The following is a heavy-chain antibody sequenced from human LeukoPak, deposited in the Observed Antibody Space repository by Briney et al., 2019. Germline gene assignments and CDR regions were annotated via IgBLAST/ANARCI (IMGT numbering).Heavy chain of an antibody. CDR3: ARGANYDFWSGPVFDY. CDR1: GGSISSYY. V-gene: IGHV4-59*01. CDR2: IYYSGST. Sequence: PSETLSLTCTVSGGSISSYYWNWIRQPPGKGLEWIGYIYYSGSTNYNPSLKSRVTISVDTSKNQFSLKLSSVTAADTAVYYCARGANYDFWSGPVFDYWGQGTLVTVSS. J-gene: IGHJ4*02. D-gene: IGHD3-3*01.